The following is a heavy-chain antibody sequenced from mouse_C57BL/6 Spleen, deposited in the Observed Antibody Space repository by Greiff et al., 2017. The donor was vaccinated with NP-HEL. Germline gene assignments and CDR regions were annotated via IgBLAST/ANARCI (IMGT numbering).Heavy chain of an antibody. J-gene: IGHJ4*01. D-gene: IGHD3-1*01. CDR3: ARQAPGAMDY. CDR1: GFTFSSYG. CDR2: ISSGGSYT. Sequence: EVQLVESGGDLVKPGGSLKLSCAASGFTFSSYGMSWVRQTPDKRLEWVATISSGGSYTYYPDSVKGRFTISRDNAKNTLYLQMSSLKSEDTAMYYCARQAPGAMDYWGQGTSVTVSS. V-gene: IGHV5-6*01.